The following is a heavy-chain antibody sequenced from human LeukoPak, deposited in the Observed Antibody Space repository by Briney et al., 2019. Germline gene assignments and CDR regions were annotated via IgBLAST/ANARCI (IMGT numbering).Heavy chain of an antibody. J-gene: IGHJ4*02. CDR1: GGSFSGYY. CDR2: IYYSGST. Sequence: SETLSLTCAVYGGSFSGYYWTWIRQPPGKGLEWIGSIYYSGSTYYNSSLKSRVTISVDTSKNQFSLKLSSVTAADTAVYYCARVGGSSSEDYWGQGTLVTVSS. D-gene: IGHD6-6*01. CDR3: ARVGGSSSEDY. V-gene: IGHV4-34*01.